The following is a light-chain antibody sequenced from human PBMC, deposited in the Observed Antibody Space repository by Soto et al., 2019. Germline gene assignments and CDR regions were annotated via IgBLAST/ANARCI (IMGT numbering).Light chain of an antibody. CDR2: TVS. J-gene: IGKJ4*01. V-gene: IGKV1-12*01. Sequence: DSHMTQSPSSVSASVGDRVTITCRASQGISSWLSWYQQKPGKVPKLLIYTVSSLQSGVPSRFRESSAGSDFTRTISSVQAEDFATCYCQQAKRLPDNFDGGTQVESK. CDR1: QGISSW. CDR3: QQAKRLPDN.